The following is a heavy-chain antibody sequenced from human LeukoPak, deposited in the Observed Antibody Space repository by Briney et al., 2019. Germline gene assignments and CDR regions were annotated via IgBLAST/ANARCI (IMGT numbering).Heavy chain of an antibody. CDR1: GFTFDDYT. D-gene: IGHD3-3*01. CDR2: ISWDGGST. Sequence: GGSLRLSCAASGFTFDDYTMHWVRRAPGKGLEWVSLISWDGGSTYYADSVKGRFTISRDNSKNSLYLQMNSLRTEDTALYYCAKGDFWSGYYGVLSYFDYWGQGTLVTVSS. CDR3: AKGDFWSGYYGVLSYFDY. V-gene: IGHV3-43*01. J-gene: IGHJ4*02.